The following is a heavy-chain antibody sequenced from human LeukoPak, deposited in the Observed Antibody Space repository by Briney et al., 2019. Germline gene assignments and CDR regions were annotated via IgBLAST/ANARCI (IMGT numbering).Heavy chain of an antibody. J-gene: IGHJ6*03. Sequence: PSETLSLTCTVSGGSISSSSYYWGWIRQPPGKGLEWIGSIYYSGSTYYNPSLKSRVTISVDTSKNQFSLRLSSVTAADTAVYYCAKKMANYYYYYMDVWGKGTTVTVSS. D-gene: IGHD2-8*01. CDR2: IYYSGST. CDR1: GGSISSSSYY. CDR3: AKKMANYYYYYMDV. V-gene: IGHV4-39*07.